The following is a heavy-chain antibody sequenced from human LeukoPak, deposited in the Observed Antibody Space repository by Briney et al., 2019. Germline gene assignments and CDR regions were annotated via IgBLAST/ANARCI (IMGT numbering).Heavy chain of an antibody. CDR1: GYTFTSYG. Sequence: SVKVSCKASGYTFTSYGISWVRQAPGQGLEWMGRIIPILGIANYAQKFQGRVTITADKSTSTAYMELSSLRSEDTAVYYCAVVYYDSSGYDYWGQGTLVTVSS. J-gene: IGHJ4*02. D-gene: IGHD3-22*01. CDR2: IIPILGIA. V-gene: IGHV1-69*04. CDR3: AVVYYDSSGYDY.